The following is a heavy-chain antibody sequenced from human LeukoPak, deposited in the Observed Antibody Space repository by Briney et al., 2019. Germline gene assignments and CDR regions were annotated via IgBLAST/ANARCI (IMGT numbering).Heavy chain of an antibody. CDR3: AREHLPTNYYGSGSYSGY. D-gene: IGHD3-10*01. CDR2: INPHSGGT. CDR1: GYTFTGYY. Sequence: GASVKVSCKASGYTFTGYYMHWVRQAPGQGLEWMGGINPHSGGTNYAQKFQGRVTMTRDTSINTAYMELSRLRSDDTAVYYCAREHLPTNYYGSGSYSGYWGQGTLVTVSS. V-gene: IGHV1-2*02. J-gene: IGHJ4*02.